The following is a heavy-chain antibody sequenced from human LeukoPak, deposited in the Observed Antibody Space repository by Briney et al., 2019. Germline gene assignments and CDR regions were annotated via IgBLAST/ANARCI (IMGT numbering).Heavy chain of an antibody. Sequence: ASVKVSCKASGYTFTGYYMHWVRQAPGQGLEWMAWINPNSGGTYYAQNFHDRITMTRGTSISTAYMELSRLRSDDTAIYYCARANALYCSSTSCVFDYWGQGTLVTVSS. CDR3: ARANALYCSSTSCVFDY. D-gene: IGHD2-2*01. CDR1: GYTFTGYY. J-gene: IGHJ4*02. V-gene: IGHV1-2*02. CDR2: INPNSGGT.